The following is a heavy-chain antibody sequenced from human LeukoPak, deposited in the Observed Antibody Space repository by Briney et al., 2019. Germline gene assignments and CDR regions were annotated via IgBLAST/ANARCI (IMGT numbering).Heavy chain of an antibody. V-gene: IGHV3-66*01. CDR1: GFTFSTYA. CDR3: AREFGSDDAFDI. Sequence: GGSLRLSCAASGFTFSTYAMTWVRQAPGKGLEWVSVIYSGGSTYYADSVKGRFTISRDNSKNTLYLQMTTLRAEDTAVYYCAREFGSDDAFDIWGQGTMVIVSS. CDR2: IYSGGST. J-gene: IGHJ3*02. D-gene: IGHD3-10*01.